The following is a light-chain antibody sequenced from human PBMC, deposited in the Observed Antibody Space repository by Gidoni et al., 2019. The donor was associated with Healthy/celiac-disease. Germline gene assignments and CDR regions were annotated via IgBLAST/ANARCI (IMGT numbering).Light chain of an antibody. V-gene: IGKV2-28*01. CDR2: LGS. CDR3: MQALQSA. Sequence: DIVMSQSPLSLPVTPGEPSSISCRSSQSLLHSNGYNSLDWYLQRPGQSQQLLFYLGSNRASGVPDWFSSSGSGTDFTLIISRVAAEDVGVYCSMQALQSAFGQGTRLEIK. J-gene: IGKJ5*01. CDR1: QSLLHSNGYNS.